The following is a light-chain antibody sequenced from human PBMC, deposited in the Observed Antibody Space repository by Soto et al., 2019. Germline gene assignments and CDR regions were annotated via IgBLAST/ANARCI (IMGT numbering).Light chain of an antibody. CDR1: QTISSW. V-gene: IGKV1-5*03. CDR3: KHHKSYSEP. J-gene: IGKJ1*01. CDR2: KAS. Sequence: DIQMTQSPSTLSGSVGDRVTITCRASQTISSWLAWYQQKPGKAPQLLIYKASTLKSGVPSRFSGSGSGTEFTPTISSLDPDDLSPHYCKHHKSYSEPFGQGTKVYIK.